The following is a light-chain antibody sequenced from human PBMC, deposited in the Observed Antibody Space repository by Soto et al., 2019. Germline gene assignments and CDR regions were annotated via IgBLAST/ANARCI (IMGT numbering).Light chain of an antibody. J-gene: IGLJ3*02. Sequence: QSVLTQPPSVSAAPGQKVTISCSGSSSNIGNNYVSWYQQLPGTAPKLLISANSERPSGIPGRFSGSKSGASATLDITGLQTGDEADYYCGTWDNSLSGWVFGGGTKLTV. CDR1: SSNIGNNY. CDR3: GTWDNSLSGWV. V-gene: IGLV1-51*02. CDR2: ANS.